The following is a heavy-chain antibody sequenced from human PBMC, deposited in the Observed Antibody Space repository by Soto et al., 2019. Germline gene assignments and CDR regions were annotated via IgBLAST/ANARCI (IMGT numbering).Heavy chain of an antibody. J-gene: IGHJ5*02. CDR1: GFTFSTYS. D-gene: IGHD2-15*01. V-gene: IGHV3-21*01. CDR3: AKPYRDIVVVVGDSWFGA. CDR2: ISSVSSYI. Sequence: GGSLRLSCAASGFTFSTYSMNWVRQAPGKGLEWISSISSVSSYIFYADSVKGRFTISRDNAKNSLYLQMNSLRAEDTAVYYCAKPYRDIVVVVGDSWFGAWGQGTLVTVSS.